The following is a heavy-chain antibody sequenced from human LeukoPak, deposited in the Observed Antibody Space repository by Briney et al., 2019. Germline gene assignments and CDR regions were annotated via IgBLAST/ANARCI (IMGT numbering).Heavy chain of an antibody. Sequence: SETLSLTCTVSGGSISSYYWSWIRRPPGKGLEWIGYIYYSGSTNYNPSLKSRVTISVDTSKNQFSLKLSSVTAADTAVYYCARGSQYYYDSSGYPIDYWGQGTLVTVSS. D-gene: IGHD3-22*01. J-gene: IGHJ4*02. CDR1: GGSISSYY. CDR2: IYYSGST. CDR3: ARGSQYYYDSSGYPIDY. V-gene: IGHV4-59*01.